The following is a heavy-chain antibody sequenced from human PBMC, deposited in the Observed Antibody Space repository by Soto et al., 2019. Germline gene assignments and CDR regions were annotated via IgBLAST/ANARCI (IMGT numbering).Heavy chain of an antibody. CDR1: GGYISSGDYY. V-gene: IGHV4-30-4*01. Sequence: QVQLQESAPGLVKPSQTLSTTCTVSGGYISSGDYYWSWISQPPGKGLEWIGYIYYSESTYSNPSLKSRVTISVDTSKNQFSLKLSFVTAADTAVYSCARAAPVVTDVWGQGTTVTVSS. CDR3: ARAAPVVTDV. CDR2: IYYSEST. D-gene: IGHD5-18*01. J-gene: IGHJ6*02.